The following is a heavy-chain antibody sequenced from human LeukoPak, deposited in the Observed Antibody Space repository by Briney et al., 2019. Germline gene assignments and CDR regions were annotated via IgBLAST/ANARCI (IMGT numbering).Heavy chain of an antibody. D-gene: IGHD1-26*01. Sequence: PGGSLRLSGAASGFTFSSYAMHWVRQAPGKGLEWVAVISYDGSNKYYADSVKGRFTISRDNSKNTLYLQMNSLRAEDTAVYYCARGGRGPSGSYIQYFQHWGQGTLVTVSS. CDR2: ISYDGSNK. V-gene: IGHV3-30*04. CDR1: GFTFSSYA. CDR3: ARGGRGPSGSYIQYFQH. J-gene: IGHJ1*01.